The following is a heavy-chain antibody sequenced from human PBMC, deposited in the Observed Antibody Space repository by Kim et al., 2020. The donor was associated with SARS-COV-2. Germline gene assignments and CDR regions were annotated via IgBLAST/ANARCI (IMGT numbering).Heavy chain of an antibody. CDR1: GFTFSSYA. J-gene: IGHJ6*02. D-gene: IGHD1-26*01. CDR3: AKTLGPEEGYYYYYGMDV. Sequence: GGSLRLSCAASGFTFSSYAMSWVRQAPGKGLEWVSAISGSGGSTYYADSVKGRFTISRDNSKNTLYLQMNSLRAEDTAVYYCAKTLGPEEGYYYYYGMDVWGQGTTVTVSS. CDR2: ISGSGGST. V-gene: IGHV3-23*01.